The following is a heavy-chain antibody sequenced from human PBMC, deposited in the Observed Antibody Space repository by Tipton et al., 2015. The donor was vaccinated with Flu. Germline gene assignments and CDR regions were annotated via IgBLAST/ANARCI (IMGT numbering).Heavy chain of an antibody. V-gene: IGHV3-33*06. Sequence: QLVQSGGGVVQPGRSLRLSCAASGFTFSSYGMQWVRQAPGKGLEWVAVIWYDGGNKYYADSVKGRFTISRDSSKNTLYLQMNSLRAEDTAVYYCAKHKRLGSGHEIDYWGQGTLVTVSS. CDR3: AKHKRLGSGHEIDY. CDR2: IWYDGGNK. CDR1: GFTFSSYG. D-gene: IGHD5-12*01. J-gene: IGHJ4*02.